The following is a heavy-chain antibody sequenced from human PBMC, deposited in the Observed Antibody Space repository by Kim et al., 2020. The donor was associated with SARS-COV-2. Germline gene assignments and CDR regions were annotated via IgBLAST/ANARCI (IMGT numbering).Heavy chain of an antibody. J-gene: IGHJ6*02. D-gene: IGHD3-16*01. CDR1: GYTFTGYY. V-gene: IGHV1-2*06. CDR2: INPNSGGT. CDR3: ARSRPTVFYYYGMDV. Sequence: ASVKVSCKASGYTFTGYYMHWVRQAPGQGLEWMGRINPNSGGTNYAQKFQGRVTMTRDTSISTGYMELSRLRSDDTAVYYCARSRPTVFYYYGMDVWGQGTTVTVSS.